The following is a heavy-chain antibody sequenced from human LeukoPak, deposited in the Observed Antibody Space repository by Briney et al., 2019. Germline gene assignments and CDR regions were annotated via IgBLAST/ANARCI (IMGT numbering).Heavy chain of an antibody. CDR3: ARGVPYYYDSSGYYSLATTFDY. D-gene: IGHD3-22*01. Sequence: SETLSLTCTVSGGSISSSSYYWSWIRQPPGKGLEWIGEINHSGSTNYNPSLKSRVTISVDTSKNQFSLKLSSVTAADTAVYYCARGVPYYYDSSGYYSLATTFDYWGQGTLVTVSS. J-gene: IGHJ4*02. V-gene: IGHV4-39*07. CDR2: INHSGST. CDR1: GGSISSSSYY.